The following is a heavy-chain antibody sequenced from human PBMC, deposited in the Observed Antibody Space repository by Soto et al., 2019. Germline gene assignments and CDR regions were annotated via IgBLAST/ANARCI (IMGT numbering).Heavy chain of an antibody. Sequence: ASVKVSCKASGYTSADFGISWVRQAPGQGLEWMGWVSGNNGASNPAPKVQGRITMTLDTSTGVSYMALRSLISDDTAIYYSVRDQKYFRVQGNWLDYWGKRSLVSVCS. V-gene: IGHV1-18*04. D-gene: IGHD1-1*01. CDR2: VSGNNGAS. CDR3: VRDQKYFRVQGNWLDY. J-gene: IGHJ5*01. CDR1: GYTSADFG.